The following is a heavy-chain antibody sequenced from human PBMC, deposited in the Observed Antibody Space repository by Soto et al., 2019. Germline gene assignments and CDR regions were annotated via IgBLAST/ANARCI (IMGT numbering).Heavy chain of an antibody. Sequence: SGPTLVKPTQTLTLTCTFSGFSLSTSGVGVGWIRQPPGKALEWLALIYWDDDKRYSPSLKSRLTITKDTSKTQVVLTMTNMDPVDTATYYCAHRPGIYDYGDYVGQNWFDPWGQGTLVTVSS. CDR1: GFSLSTSGVG. D-gene: IGHD4-17*01. CDR3: AHRPGIYDYGDYVGQNWFDP. CDR2: IYWDDDK. V-gene: IGHV2-5*02. J-gene: IGHJ5*02.